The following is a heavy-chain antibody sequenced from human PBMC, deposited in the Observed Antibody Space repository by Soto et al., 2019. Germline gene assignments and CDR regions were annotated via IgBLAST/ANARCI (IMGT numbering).Heavy chain of an antibody. Sequence: QVQLVQSGAEVKKPGSSVKVSCKASGGTFSSYTISWVRQAPGQGLEWMGRIIPILGIANYAQKFQGRVTITADKSTSKADMERSSRRAEDTAVYYCARVGGARYRGYVWDGMDVWGQGTTVTVSS. CDR1: GGTFSSYT. D-gene: IGHD5-12*01. J-gene: IGHJ6*02. V-gene: IGHV1-69*02. CDR3: ARVGGARYRGYVWDGMDV. CDR2: IIPILGIA.